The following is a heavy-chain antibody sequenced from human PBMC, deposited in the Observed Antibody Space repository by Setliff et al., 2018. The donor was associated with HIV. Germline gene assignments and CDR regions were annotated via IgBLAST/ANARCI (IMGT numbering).Heavy chain of an antibody. Sequence: GASVKVSCKASGYTFTSYGISWVRQAPGQGLEWMGWISEYNGDTKYAQKLQGRVTMTKDTSTSTAYMELRSLRSDDTAVYYCARDSPFNMDVWGKGTTVTVSS. J-gene: IGHJ6*03. CDR1: GYTFTSYG. V-gene: IGHV1-18*01. CDR3: ARDSPFNMDV. CDR2: ISEYNGDT.